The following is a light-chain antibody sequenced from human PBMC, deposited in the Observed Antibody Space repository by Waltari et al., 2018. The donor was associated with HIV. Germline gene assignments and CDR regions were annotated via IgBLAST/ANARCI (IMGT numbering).Light chain of an antibody. CDR3: SSYTSSSTLV. Sequence: QSALTQPASVSGSPGQSITISCTGTSSDVGGYNYVSWYQQYPGKAPKLMIYEVSNRPSGFSNRLSGSKSGNTASLTISGLQAEDEADYYCSSYTSSSTLVFGGGSKLTVL. V-gene: IGLV2-14*01. J-gene: IGLJ2*01. CDR1: SSDVGGYNY. CDR2: EVS.